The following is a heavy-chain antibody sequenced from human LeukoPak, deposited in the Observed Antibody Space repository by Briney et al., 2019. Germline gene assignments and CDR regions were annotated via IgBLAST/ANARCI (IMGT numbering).Heavy chain of an antibody. CDR1: GGSISSYY. CDR3: AREGSSYYYYSMDV. J-gene: IGHJ6*02. D-gene: IGHD6-6*01. V-gene: IGHV4-59*01. CDR2: IYYSGST. Sequence: SSETLSLTCTVSGGSISSYYWSWIRQPPGKGLEWIGYIYYSGSTNYNPSLKSRVTISVDTSKNQFSLKLSSVTAADTAVYYCAREGSSYYYYSMDVWGQGTTVTVSS.